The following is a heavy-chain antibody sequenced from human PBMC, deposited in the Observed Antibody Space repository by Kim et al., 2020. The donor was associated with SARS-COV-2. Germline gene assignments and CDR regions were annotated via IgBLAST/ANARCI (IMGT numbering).Heavy chain of an antibody. Sequence: YYADSVKGRFTISRDNSKNTLYLQMNSLRAEDTAVYYCAKAHLDGYNYDYWGQGTLVTFSS. D-gene: IGHD5-12*01. CDR3: AKAHLDGYNYDY. V-gene: IGHV3-23*01. J-gene: IGHJ4*02.